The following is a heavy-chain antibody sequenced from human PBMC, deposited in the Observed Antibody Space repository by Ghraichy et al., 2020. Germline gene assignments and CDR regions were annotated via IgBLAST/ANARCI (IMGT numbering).Heavy chain of an antibody. J-gene: IGHJ6*03. CDR1: GGSFSGYY. Sequence: SETLSLTCAVYGGSFSGYYWSWIRQPPGKGLEWIGEINHSGSTNYNPSLKSRVTISVDTSKNQFSLKLSSVTAADTAVYYCARGVGYCSGGSCYRYYYMDVWGKGTTVTVSS. CDR3: ARGVGYCSGGSCYRYYYMDV. CDR2: INHSGST. V-gene: IGHV4-34*01. D-gene: IGHD2-15*01.